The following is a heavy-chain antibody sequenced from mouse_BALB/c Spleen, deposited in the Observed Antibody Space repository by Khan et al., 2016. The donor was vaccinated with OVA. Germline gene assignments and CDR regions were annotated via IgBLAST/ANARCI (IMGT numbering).Heavy chain of an antibody. CDR2: ISYSGNP. V-gene: IGHV3-2*02. J-gene: IGHJ2*01. D-gene: IGHD1-1*01. CDR1: GYSITTDYA. Sequence: EVQLQESGPGLVKPSQSLSLTCTVTGYSITTDYAWNWIRQFPGNKLEWMGFISYSGNPKYNPSLKSRISITRDTSKNQFFLQLKSVTTEDTARYYGARVYGGDFDYWGQGTTLTVSS. CDR3: ARVYGGDFDY.